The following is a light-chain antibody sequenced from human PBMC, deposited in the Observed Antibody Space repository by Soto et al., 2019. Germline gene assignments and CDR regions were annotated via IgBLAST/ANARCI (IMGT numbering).Light chain of an antibody. CDR1: SSDVGGYNY. Sequence: QSALTQPASVSGSPGQSITISCTGTSSDVGGYNYVSWYQQHPGKAPKLMIYEVSNRPSGVSNRFSGSKSGNTASLTISGLQAEDGADYYCSSYTSSSTLVVFGGGTKLNVL. V-gene: IGLV2-14*01. J-gene: IGLJ2*01. CDR2: EVS. CDR3: SSYTSSSTLVV.